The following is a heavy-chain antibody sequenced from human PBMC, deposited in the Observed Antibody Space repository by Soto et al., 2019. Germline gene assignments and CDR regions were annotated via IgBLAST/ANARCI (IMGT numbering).Heavy chain of an antibody. D-gene: IGHD5-18*01. CDR3: ARATAMVKPFDY. J-gene: IGHJ4*02. V-gene: IGHV3-13*01. Sequence: SLEWVSAIGTAGEAYYQGSVKGRFTISRENAKNSLYLQMNSLRAEDTAVYYCARATAMVKPFDYWGQGTLVTVSS. CDR2: IGTAGEA.